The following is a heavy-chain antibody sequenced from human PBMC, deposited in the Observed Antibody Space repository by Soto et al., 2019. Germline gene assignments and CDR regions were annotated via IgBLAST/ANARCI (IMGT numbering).Heavy chain of an antibody. CDR1: GYNFTSYG. CDR3: ARSPRYNWNDDYYYDMDV. J-gene: IGHJ6*03. CDR2: ISAYNGNT. V-gene: IGHV1-18*01. Sequence: ASVKVSCKASGYNFTSYGISWVRQAPGQGLEWMGWISAYNGNTNYAQKLQGRLTMTTDTSTSTAYMELRSLRSDDTAVYYCARSPRYNWNDDYYYDMDVWGKGTTVTVSS. D-gene: IGHD1-1*01.